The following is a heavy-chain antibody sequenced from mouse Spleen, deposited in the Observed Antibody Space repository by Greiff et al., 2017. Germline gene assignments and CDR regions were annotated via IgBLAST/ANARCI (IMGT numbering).Heavy chain of an antibody. Sequence: VQLQQSGPELVKPGASVKISCKASGYAFSSSWMNWVKQRPGKGLEWIGRIYPGDGDTNYNGKFKGKATLTADKSSSTAYMQLSSLTSEDSAVYFCARGGYYHYFDYWGQGTTLTVSS. CDR1: GYAFSSSW. CDR2: IYPGDGDT. D-gene: IGHD2-3*01. V-gene: IGHV1-82*01. J-gene: IGHJ2*01. CDR3: ARGGYYHYFDY.